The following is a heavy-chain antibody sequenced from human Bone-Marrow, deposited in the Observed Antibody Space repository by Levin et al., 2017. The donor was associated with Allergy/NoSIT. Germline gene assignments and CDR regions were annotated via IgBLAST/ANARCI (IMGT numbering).Heavy chain of an antibody. J-gene: IGHJ4*02. CDR3: AEARGYSYAGY. Sequence: SQTLSLTCAVYGGSFSGYYWSWIRQPPGKGLEWIGEINHSGSTNYNPSLKSRVTISVDTSKNQFSLKLSSVTAADTAVYYCAEARGYSYAGYWGQGTLVTVSS. D-gene: IGHD5-18*01. CDR1: GGSFSGYY. CDR2: INHSGST. V-gene: IGHV4-34*01.